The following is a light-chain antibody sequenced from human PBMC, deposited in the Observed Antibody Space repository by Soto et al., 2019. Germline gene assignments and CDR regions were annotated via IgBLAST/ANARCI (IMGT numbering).Light chain of an antibody. J-gene: IGLJ1*01. V-gene: IGLV2-11*01. Sequence: QSVLTQPRSVSGSPGQSVAISCTGTSSDASYYKYVSWYQQHPGKAPKLIIYDVSQRPSGVPDRFSGSKSGNTASLTISGLQAEDEADYYCCSFAGTYVFGTGTKVTVL. CDR3: CSFAGTYV. CDR1: SSDASYYKY. CDR2: DVS.